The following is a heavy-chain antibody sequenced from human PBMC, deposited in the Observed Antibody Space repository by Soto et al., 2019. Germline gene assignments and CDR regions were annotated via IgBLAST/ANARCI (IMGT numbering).Heavy chain of an antibody. Sequence: PGGSLRLSCAASGFTFSSYAMSWVRQAPGKGLEWVSAISGSGGSTYYADSVKGRFTISRDNSKNTLYLQMNSLRAEDTAVYYCAKVPSSSAGLYYYYGMDVWGQGTTVTVSS. CDR2: ISGSGGST. CDR3: AKVPSSSAGLYYYYGMDV. V-gene: IGHV3-23*01. D-gene: IGHD6-6*01. J-gene: IGHJ6*02. CDR1: GFTFSSYA.